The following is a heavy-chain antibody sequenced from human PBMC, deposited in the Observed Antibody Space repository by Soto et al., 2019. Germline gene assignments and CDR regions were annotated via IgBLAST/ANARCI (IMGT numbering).Heavy chain of an antibody. Sequence: QVQLVESGGGVVQPGRSLRLSCAASGFTFSSYAMHWVRQAPGKGLEWVAVISYDGSNKYYADSVKGRFTISRDNSKNTLYLQMNSLRAEDTAVYYCAGGRFLEWLLYYGMDVWGQGTTVTVSS. CDR3: AGGRFLEWLLYYGMDV. CDR1: GFTFSSYA. J-gene: IGHJ6*02. D-gene: IGHD3-3*01. V-gene: IGHV3-30-3*01. CDR2: ISYDGSNK.